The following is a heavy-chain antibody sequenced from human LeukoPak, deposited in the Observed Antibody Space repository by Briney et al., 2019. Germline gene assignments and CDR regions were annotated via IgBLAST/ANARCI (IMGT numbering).Heavy chain of an antibody. V-gene: IGHV1-3*01. D-gene: IGHD5-12*01. CDR2: INAGDGDR. CDR1: GYTFTSYD. CDR3: ARDEGGGYDN. Sequence: ASVKVSCKASGYTFTSYDINWVRQATGQRLEWMGWINAGDGDRRYSQKFQGRVTITRDASASTAYMELSNLRSEDTAMYYCARDEGGGYDNWGQGTLVTVSS. J-gene: IGHJ4*02.